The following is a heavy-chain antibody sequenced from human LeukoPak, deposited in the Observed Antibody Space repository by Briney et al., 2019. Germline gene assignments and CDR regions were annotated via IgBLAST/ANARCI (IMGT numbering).Heavy chain of an antibody. J-gene: IGHJ6*02. Sequence: PGGSLRLSCTASGFTFSSYALSWVRQAPGKGLEWVGRIKSKTDGGTTDYAAPVKGRSTISRDDSKKTLNLQMNSLKTEDTAVYYCTRDDFWSGYPRNFYYYYGMDVWGQGTTVTVSS. V-gene: IGHV3-15*01. CDR3: TRDDFWSGYPRNFYYYYGMDV. CDR2: IKSKTDGGTT. D-gene: IGHD3-3*01. CDR1: GFTFSSYA.